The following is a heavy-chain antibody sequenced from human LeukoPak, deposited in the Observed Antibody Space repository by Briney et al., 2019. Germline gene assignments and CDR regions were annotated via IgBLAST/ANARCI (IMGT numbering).Heavy chain of an antibody. CDR1: GYTFTSYG. CDR3: ARHQLELRGGRDAFDI. CDR2: ISAYNGNT. Sequence: ASVKVSCKASGYTFTSYGISWVRQAPGQGLEWMGWISAYNGNTNYAQKLQGRVTMTTDTSTSTAYMELRSLRSDDTAVYYCARHQLELRGGRDAFDIWGQGTMVTVSS. J-gene: IGHJ3*02. V-gene: IGHV1-18*01. D-gene: IGHD1-7*01.